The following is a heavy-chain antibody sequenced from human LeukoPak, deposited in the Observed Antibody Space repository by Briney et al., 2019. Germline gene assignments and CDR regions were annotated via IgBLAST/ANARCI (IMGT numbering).Heavy chain of an antibody. CDR2: IYYTGNT. V-gene: IGHV4-59*08. Sequence: SETLSLTCTVSGVSISNHYSSWIRQPPGKGLEWIGYIYYTGNTNYNPSLKSRVTISGDTSKNQVSLRLSSVTAADTAVYYCVRHSRVVAFDYWGQGNLVTVSS. CDR1: GVSISNHY. CDR3: VRHSRVVAFDY. J-gene: IGHJ4*02. D-gene: IGHD2-15*01.